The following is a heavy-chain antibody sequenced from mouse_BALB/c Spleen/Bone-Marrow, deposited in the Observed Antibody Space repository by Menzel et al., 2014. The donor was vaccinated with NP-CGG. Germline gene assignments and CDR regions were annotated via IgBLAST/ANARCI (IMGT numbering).Heavy chain of an antibody. J-gene: IGHJ2*01. V-gene: IGHV1-54*01. CDR1: GYAFTNYL. CDR3: ARRIYYAMGY. CDR2: INPGSGGT. D-gene: IGHD2-1*01. Sequence: QVQLKESGPELVRPGTSVKVSCKASGYAFTNYLMEWIKQRPGQGLEWIGVINPGSGGTNYNEEFKGKATLTADKSSSTAYVQLSSLTSDDSAVYFCARRIYYAMGYWGQGTTLTVSS.